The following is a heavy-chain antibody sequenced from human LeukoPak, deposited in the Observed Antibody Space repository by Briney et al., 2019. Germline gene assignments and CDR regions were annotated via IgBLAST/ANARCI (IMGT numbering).Heavy chain of an antibody. CDR1: GFTFSSYG. CDR3: AKDTTAAYGFDY. Sequence: GGTLRLSCAASGFTFSSYGMYWVRQAPGKGLEWVAFIRYDGSNKYYADSVKGRFTITRDNSKNTLYLEMNSLRAEDTAVYYCAKDTTAAYGFDYWGQGTLVTVSS. CDR2: IRYDGSNK. V-gene: IGHV3-30*02. D-gene: IGHD6-13*01. J-gene: IGHJ4*02.